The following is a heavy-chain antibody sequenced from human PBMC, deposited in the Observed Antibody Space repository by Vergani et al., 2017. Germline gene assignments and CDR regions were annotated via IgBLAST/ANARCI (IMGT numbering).Heavy chain of an antibody. D-gene: IGHD3-9*01. CDR3: AGSGDILTGYYSYYYYGMDV. CDR2: IIPIFGTA. Sequence: QVQLVQSGAEVKKPGSSVKVSCKASGGTFSSYAISWVRQAPGQGLEWMGRIIPIFGTANYAQKFQGRVTITADESTSTAYVELSSLRSEDTAVYYCAGSGDILTGYYSYYYYGMDVWGQGTTVTVSS. CDR1: GGTFSSYA. J-gene: IGHJ6*02. V-gene: IGHV1-69*13.